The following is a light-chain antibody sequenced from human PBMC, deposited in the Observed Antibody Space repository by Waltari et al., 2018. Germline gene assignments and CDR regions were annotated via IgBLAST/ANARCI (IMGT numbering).Light chain of an antibody. CDR1: SSNIGNNY. V-gene: IGLV1-47*01. J-gene: IGLJ3*02. CDR3: STWDDSVTGWL. Sequence: QSILTQPPSASGTPGQRVTISCSGASSNIGNNYVYWYRQLPGTAPKLLLYKNNQRPSGVPDRLSGSKSGTSASLAISGLRAEDESDYFCSTWDDSVTGWLFGGGTKLTVL. CDR2: KNN.